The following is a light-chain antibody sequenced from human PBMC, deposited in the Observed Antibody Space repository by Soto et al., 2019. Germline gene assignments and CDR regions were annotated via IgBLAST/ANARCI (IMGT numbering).Light chain of an antibody. CDR1: QSISTW. Sequence: DILMAQSPSTLSASVGDRVSITCRPSQSISTWLAWYQQKPGKAPKLLIYKASSLEGGVPSRFSGSGSGTEFTLTISSLQPDDFATYYCQQYNSYPWTFGQGTKVDIK. CDR2: KAS. V-gene: IGKV1-5*03. J-gene: IGKJ1*01. CDR3: QQYNSYPWT.